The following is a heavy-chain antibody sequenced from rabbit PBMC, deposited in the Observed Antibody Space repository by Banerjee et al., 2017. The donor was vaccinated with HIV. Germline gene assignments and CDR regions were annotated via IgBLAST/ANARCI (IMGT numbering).Heavy chain of an antibody. CDR1: GFSFSSNYY. J-gene: IGHJ4*01. CDR2: IDAGSSGST. CDR3: ARSSGPNVYIPYYFDL. Sequence: QSLEESGGDLVKPGASLTLTCTASGFSFSSNYYMCWVRQAPGKGLEWIACIDAGSSGSTYYATWAKGRFTISKTSSTTVTLQMTSLTVADTATYFCARSSGPNVYIPYYFDLWGPGTLVTVS. V-gene: IGHV1S40*01. D-gene: IGHD1-1*01.